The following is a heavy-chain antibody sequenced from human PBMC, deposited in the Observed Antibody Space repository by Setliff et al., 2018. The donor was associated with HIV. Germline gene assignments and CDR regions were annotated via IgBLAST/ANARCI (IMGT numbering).Heavy chain of an antibody. D-gene: IGHD4-4*01. CDR2: VYASGNT. J-gene: IGHJ4*02. CDR3: AREPDSIPYDY. Sequence: SETLSLTCAVYGGSFSGYYWSWIRQPAGKGLEWIGRVYASGNTYYNPSLKSRVTISIDASRNQFSLKLSSVTAADTAVYYCAREPDSIPYDYWGQGTLVTVSS. CDR1: GGSFSGYY. V-gene: IGHV4-4*07.